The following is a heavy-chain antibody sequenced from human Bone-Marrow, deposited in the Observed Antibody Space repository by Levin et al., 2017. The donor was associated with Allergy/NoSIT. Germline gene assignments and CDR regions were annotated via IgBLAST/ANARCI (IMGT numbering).Heavy chain of an antibody. Sequence: GGSLRLSCKGSGSSFTSYWIGWVRQMPGKGLEWMGIIYPGDSDTRYSPSFQGQVTISADKSISTAYLQWSSLKASDTAMYYCARHFPASSIAARRGGWFDPWGQGTLVTVSS. CDR1: GSSFTSYW. D-gene: IGHD6-6*01. V-gene: IGHV5-51*01. CDR3: ARHFPASSIAARRGGWFDP. J-gene: IGHJ5*02. CDR2: IYPGDSDT.